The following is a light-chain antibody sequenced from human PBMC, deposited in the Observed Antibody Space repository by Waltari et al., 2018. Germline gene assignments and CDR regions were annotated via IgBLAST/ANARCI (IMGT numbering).Light chain of an antibody. CDR3: CSYAGSYTFVV. V-gene: IGLV2-11*01. J-gene: IGLJ2*01. CDR1: SSDVGGYNY. CDR2: DVS. Sequence: QSALTQPRSVSGSPGPSVTISCTGTSSDVGGYNYVSWYQHHPGKAPKLIICDVSKRPSGVPDRFSGSKSGNTASLTISGLQAEDEADYYCCSYAGSYTFVVFGGGTKVTVL.